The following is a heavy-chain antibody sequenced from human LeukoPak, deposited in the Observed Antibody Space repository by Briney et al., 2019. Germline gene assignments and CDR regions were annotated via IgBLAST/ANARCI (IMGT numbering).Heavy chain of an antibody. Sequence: PGGSLRLSCAASGFTFSSFAVTWVRHAPGKGLEWVSAITGGGDPPYYAASVTGRLTISRDNSKNTLYLQLYNPRAHDTDIYYGAKAANYDILTGHYLDYWGQGTLVTVSS. CDR1: GFTFSSFA. CDR2: ITGGGDPP. CDR3: AKAANYDILTGHYLDY. D-gene: IGHD3-9*01. J-gene: IGHJ4*02. V-gene: IGHV3-23*01.